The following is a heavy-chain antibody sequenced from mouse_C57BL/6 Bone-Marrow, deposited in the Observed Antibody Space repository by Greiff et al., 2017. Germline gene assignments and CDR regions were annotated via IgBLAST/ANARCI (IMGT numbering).Heavy chain of an antibody. Sequence: QVQLQQPGAELVKPGASVKLSCKASGYTFTSYWMQWVKQRPGQGLEWIGEIDPSDSYTNYNQKFKGKATLTVDPSSSTADMQLSSLTSEDSAVYYCASWVYAMDYWGQGTSVTVSS. V-gene: IGHV1-50*01. J-gene: IGHJ4*01. D-gene: IGHD4-1*01. CDR1: GYTFTSYW. CDR3: ASWVYAMDY. CDR2: IDPSDSYT.